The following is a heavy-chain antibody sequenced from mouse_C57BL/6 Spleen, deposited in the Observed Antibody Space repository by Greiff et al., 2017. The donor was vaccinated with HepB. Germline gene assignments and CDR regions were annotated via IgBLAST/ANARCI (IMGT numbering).Heavy chain of an antibody. J-gene: IGHJ2*01. CDR3: AVIITTVGGGY. Sequence: QVQLQQSGAELVMPGASVKLSCKASGYTFTSYWMHWVKQRPGQGLEWIGEIDPSDSYTNYNQKFKGKSTLTVDKSSSTAYMQLSSLTSEDSAVYYCAVIITTVGGGYWGQGTTLTVSS. D-gene: IGHD1-1*01. V-gene: IGHV1-69*01. CDR2: IDPSDSYT. CDR1: GYTFTSYW.